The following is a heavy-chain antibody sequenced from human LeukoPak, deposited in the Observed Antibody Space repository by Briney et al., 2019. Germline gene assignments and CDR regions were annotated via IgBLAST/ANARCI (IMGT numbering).Heavy chain of an antibody. V-gene: IGHV1-2*02. D-gene: IGHD3-10*01. CDR3: ARVLVTMVRGVMAYFDY. CDR2: INPNSGGT. J-gene: IGHJ4*02. Sequence: ASVKVSCKASGYTFTGYYMHWVRQAPGQGLEWMGWINPNSGGTNYAQKFQGRVTMTRDTSISTAHMELSRLRSDDTAVYYCARVLVTMVRGVMAYFDYWGQGTLVTVSS. CDR1: GYTFTGYY.